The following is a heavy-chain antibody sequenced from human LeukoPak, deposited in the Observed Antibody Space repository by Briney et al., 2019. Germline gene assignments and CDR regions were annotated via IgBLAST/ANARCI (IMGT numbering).Heavy chain of an antibody. CDR1: GGSITNYY. Sequence: SETLSLTCTVSGGSITNYYWSWIRQPPGKRPEWIGYIYYTGTTDYDPSLKSRVTISLDTSKNQFSLKLSSVTAADTAVYYCGRSGHVHDSTGYLDYWGRGTLVTVSS. D-gene: IGHD3-22*01. V-gene: IGHV4-59*01. J-gene: IGHJ4*02. CDR2: IYYTGTT. CDR3: GRSGHVHDSTGYLDY.